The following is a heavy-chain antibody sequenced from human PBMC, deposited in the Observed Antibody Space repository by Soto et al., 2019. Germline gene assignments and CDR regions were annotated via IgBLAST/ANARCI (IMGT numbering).Heavy chain of an antibody. Sequence: SETLSLTCTVSGGSISSYYWSWIRQPPGKGLEWIGYIYYSGSTNYNPSLKSRVTISVDTSKNQFSLKLSSVTAADTAVYYCARTEEQQLTLYFDYWGQGTLVTVSS. CDR1: GGSISSYY. V-gene: IGHV4-59*08. CDR3: ARTEEQQLTLYFDY. CDR2: IYYSGST. D-gene: IGHD6-13*01. J-gene: IGHJ4*02.